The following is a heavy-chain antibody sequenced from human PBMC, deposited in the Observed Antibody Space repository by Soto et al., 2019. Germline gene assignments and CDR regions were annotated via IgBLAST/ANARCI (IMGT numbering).Heavy chain of an antibody. CDR2: ISYDGSNK. Sequence: QVQLVESGGGVVQPGRSLRLSCAASGFTFSSYAMHWVRQAPGKGLEWVAVISYDGSNKYYADSVKGRFTISRDNSKNTLYLQMNSLRAEDTAVYYCAREMLAWGQVTLVTVSS. V-gene: IGHV3-30-3*01. D-gene: IGHD3-10*02. CDR1: GFTFSSYA. CDR3: AREMLA. J-gene: IGHJ5*02.